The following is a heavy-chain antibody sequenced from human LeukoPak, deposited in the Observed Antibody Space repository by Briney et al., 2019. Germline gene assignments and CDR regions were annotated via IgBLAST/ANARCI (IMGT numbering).Heavy chain of an antibody. CDR3: AALNLDYGGNTFYFYMDV. J-gene: IGHJ6*03. CDR2: INPNSGGT. V-gene: IGHV1-2*02. CDR1: GYTFTGYY. D-gene: IGHD4-23*01. Sequence: ASVKVSCKASGYTFTGYYMHWVRQAPGQGLEWMGWINPNSGGTNYAQKFQGRVTMTRDTSISTAYMELSRLRSDDTAVYYCAALNLDYGGNTFYFYMDVWGKGTTVTISS.